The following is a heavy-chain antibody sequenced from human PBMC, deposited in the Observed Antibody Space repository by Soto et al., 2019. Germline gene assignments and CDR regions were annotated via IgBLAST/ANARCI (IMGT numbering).Heavy chain of an antibody. CDR3: AKGYHYGSGSFDY. J-gene: IGHJ4*02. CDR1: GGTFSSYT. V-gene: IGHV1-69*02. Sequence: GASVKVSCKASGGTFSSYTISWVRQAPGQGLEWMGRIIPILGIANYAQKFQGRVTITADKSTSTAYMELSSLRSEDTAVYYCAKGYHYGSGSFDYWGQGTLVTV. CDR2: IIPILGIA. D-gene: IGHD3-10*01.